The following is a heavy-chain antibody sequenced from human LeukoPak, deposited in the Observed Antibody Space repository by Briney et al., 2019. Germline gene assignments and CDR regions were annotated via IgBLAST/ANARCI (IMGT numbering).Heavy chain of an antibody. J-gene: IGHJ4*02. D-gene: IGHD3-10*01. CDR3: ARARVWFGECLDY. V-gene: IGHV4-34*01. CDR1: GGSFSGYY. CDR2: INHSGST. Sequence: SETLSLTCAVYGGSFSGYYWSWIRQPPGKRLEWIGEINHSGSTNYNPSLKSRVTISVDTSKNQFSLKLSSVTAADTAVYYCARARVWFGECLDYWGQGTLVTVSS.